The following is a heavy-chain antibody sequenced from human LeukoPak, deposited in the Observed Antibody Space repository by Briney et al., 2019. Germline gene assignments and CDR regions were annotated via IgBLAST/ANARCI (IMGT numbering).Heavy chain of an antibody. V-gene: IGHV3-11*01. Sequence: GGSLRLSCAASGFTFSDYYMSWIRQAPGKGLEWVSYISNSGSTIYYADSVKGRFTISRDNAKNSLYLQMNSLRAEDTAVYYCARAPGWDYDILTGLDYWGQGTLVTVSS. D-gene: IGHD3-9*01. CDR3: ARAPGWDYDILTGLDY. CDR2: ISNSGSTI. J-gene: IGHJ4*02. CDR1: GFTFSDYY.